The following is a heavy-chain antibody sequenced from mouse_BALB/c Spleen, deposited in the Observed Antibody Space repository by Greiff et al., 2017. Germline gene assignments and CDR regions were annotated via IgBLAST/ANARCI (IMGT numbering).Heavy chain of an antibody. J-gene: IGHJ4*01. D-gene: IGHD1-1*01. CDR1: GYTFTSYW. CDR2: IYPSDSYT. Sequence: VQLQQSGAELVRPGASVKLSCKASGYTFTSYWINWVKQRPGQGLEWIGNIYPSDSYTNYNQKFKDKATLTVDKSSSTAYMQLSSPTSEDSAVYYCTRFNYYGSSYYAMDYWGQGTSVTVSS. V-gene: IGHV1-69*02. CDR3: TRFNYYGSSYYAMDY.